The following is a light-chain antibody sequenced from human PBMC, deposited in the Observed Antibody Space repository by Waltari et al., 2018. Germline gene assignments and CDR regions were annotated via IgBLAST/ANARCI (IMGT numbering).Light chain of an antibody. CDR3: QHYVRLPAT. Sequence: EIVLTQSPGTLSLSPGERATLSCRASQSVSRSLTWYQQKPGQAPRLLIYDASSRATGSPDRCSGSGSGTDFSLTISRLQPEDFAVYYCQHYVRLPATFGQGTKVEIK. CDR1: QSVSRS. CDR2: DAS. J-gene: IGKJ1*01. V-gene: IGKV3-20*01.